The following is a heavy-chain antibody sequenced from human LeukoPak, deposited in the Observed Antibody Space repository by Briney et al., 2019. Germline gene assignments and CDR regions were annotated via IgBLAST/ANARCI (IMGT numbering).Heavy chain of an antibody. CDR1: GFTFSDYY. CDR3: ARERESSSSSILDY. J-gene: IGHJ4*02. V-gene: IGHV3-11*04. D-gene: IGHD6-6*01. Sequence: GGSLRLSCAASGFTFSDYYMSWIRQAPGKGLEWVSYISSSGSTIYYADSVKGRFTISRDNAKNSLYLQMNSLRAEDTAVYYCARERESSSSSILDYWGQGTLVTVSS. CDR2: ISSSGSTI.